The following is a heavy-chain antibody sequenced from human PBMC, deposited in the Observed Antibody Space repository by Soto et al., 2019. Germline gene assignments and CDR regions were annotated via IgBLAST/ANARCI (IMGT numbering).Heavy chain of an antibody. CDR3: ARDQDAPNHMRWSGYSYYYGMDV. Sequence: GGSLRLSCAASGFTFSSYGMHWVRQAPGKGLEWVAVIWYDGSNKYYADSVKGRFTISRDNSKNTLYLQMNSLRAEDTAVYYCARDQDAPNHMRWSGYSYYYGMDVWGQGTTVTVSS. CDR1: GFTFSSYG. D-gene: IGHD3-3*01. V-gene: IGHV3-33*01. CDR2: IWYDGSNK. J-gene: IGHJ6*02.